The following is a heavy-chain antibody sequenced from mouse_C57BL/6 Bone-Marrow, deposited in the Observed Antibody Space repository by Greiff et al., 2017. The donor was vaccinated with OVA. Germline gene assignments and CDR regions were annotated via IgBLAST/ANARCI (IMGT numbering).Heavy chain of an antibody. CDR1: GYAFTNYL. Sequence: VQLQQSGAELVRPGTSVKVSCKASGYAFTNYLIEWVKQRPGQGLEWIGVINPGSGGTNYNEKFKGKATLTADKSSSTAYMQLSSLTSEDSAVYFCAREGYYYGSFDDWGQGTTLTVSS. CDR2: INPGSGGT. D-gene: IGHD1-1*01. CDR3: AREGYYYGSFDD. V-gene: IGHV1-54*01. J-gene: IGHJ2*01.